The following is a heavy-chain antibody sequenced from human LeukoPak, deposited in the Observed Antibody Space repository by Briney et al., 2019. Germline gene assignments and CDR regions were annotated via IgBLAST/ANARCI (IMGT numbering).Heavy chain of an antibody. J-gene: IGHJ4*02. V-gene: IGHV3-73*01. D-gene: IGHD6-13*01. CDR1: GFTFSGSA. CDR3: TSAGSSPPFDY. Sequence: GGSLRLSCAASGFTFSGSAMHWVRQASGKGLEWVGRIRSKANSYATAYAASVKGRFTISRDDSKNTAYLHKNSLKTEDTALYYCTSAGSSPPFDYWGQGTLVTVSS. CDR2: IRSKANSYAT.